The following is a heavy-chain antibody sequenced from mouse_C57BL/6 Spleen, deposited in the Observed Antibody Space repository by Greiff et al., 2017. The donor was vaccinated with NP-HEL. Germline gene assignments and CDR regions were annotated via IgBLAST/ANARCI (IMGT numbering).Heavy chain of an antibody. Sequence: QVQLQQPGTELVKPGASVKLSCKASGYTFTSYWMHWVKQRPGQGLEWIGNINPSNVGTNYNEKFKSKATLTVDKSSSTAYMQLSSLTSEDSAVYYCALDSSGYSYFDYWGQGTTLTVSS. CDR1: GYTFTSYW. J-gene: IGHJ2*01. D-gene: IGHD3-2*02. V-gene: IGHV1-53*01. CDR3: ALDSSGYSYFDY. CDR2: INPSNVGT.